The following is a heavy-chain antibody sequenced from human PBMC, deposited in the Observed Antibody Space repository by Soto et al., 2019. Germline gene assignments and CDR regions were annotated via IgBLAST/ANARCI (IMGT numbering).Heavy chain of an antibody. D-gene: IGHD3-3*01. CDR1: GGSFSGYY. V-gene: IGHV4-34*01. J-gene: IGHJ6*02. CDR3: ARLRFLEWLGHYYYYYGMDV. CDR2: INHSGST. Sequence: PSETLSLTCAVYGGSFSGYYWSWIRQPPGKGLEWIGEINHSGSTNYNPSLKSRVTISVDTSKNQFSLKLSSVTAADTAVYYCARLRFLEWLGHYYYYYGMDVWGQGTTVTVSS.